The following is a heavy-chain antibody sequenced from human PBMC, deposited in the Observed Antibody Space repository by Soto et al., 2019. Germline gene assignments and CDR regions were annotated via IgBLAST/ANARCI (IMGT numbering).Heavy chain of an antibody. CDR3: ARDYYCYGMDV. Sequence: QVQLQESGPGLGKPSETLSLTCTVSGGSVSSGSYYWSWIRHPPGKGLEWIGYIYYSGSTNYNPSLKSRVTISVDTSKNQFSLKLSSVTAADTAVYYCARDYYCYGMDVWGQGTTVTVSS. V-gene: IGHV4-61*01. J-gene: IGHJ6*02. CDR1: GGSVSSGSYY. CDR2: IYYSGST.